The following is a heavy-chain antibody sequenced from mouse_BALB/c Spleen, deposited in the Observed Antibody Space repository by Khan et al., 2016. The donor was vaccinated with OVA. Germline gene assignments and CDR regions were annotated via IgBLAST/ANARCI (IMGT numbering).Heavy chain of an antibody. D-gene: IGHD2-10*01. J-gene: IGHJ4*01. V-gene: IGHV9-3-1*01. Sequence: QIQLVQSGPELKKPGETVKISCKASGHTFTNFGMNWVKQAPGKGLKWMGWINTYTGEPTYADDFNGRFAFSLEASASTAYLQINNLTNEDTATYVCARPPYFSYAMDNRGQGTSVTVSS. CDR3: ARPPYFSYAMDN. CDR1: GHTFTNFG. CDR2: INTYTGEP.